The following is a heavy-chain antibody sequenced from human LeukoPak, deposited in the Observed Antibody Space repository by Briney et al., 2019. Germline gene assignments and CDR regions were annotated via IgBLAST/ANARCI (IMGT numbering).Heavy chain of an antibody. Sequence: GGSLILSRAASGFTFRDYWMNWVRQAPGKGLEWVASIKQDGSEKYYVDSVKGRFTISRDNAKNSLYLQMNSLRAEDTAVYYCARDGTSIVGSLDYWGQGTLVTVSS. CDR2: IKQDGSEK. CDR3: ARDGTSIVGSLDY. CDR1: GFTFRDYW. V-gene: IGHV3-7*05. J-gene: IGHJ4*02. D-gene: IGHD1-26*01.